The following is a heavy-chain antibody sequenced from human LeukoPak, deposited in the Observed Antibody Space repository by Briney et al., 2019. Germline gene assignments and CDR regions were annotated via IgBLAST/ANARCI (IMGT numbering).Heavy chain of an antibody. V-gene: IGHV3-23*01. CDR1: GFAFSRFA. CDR2: ISGNGHQT. J-gene: IGHJ4*02. Sequence: PGGSLRLSCSASGFAFSRFAMTWVRHLPGKGLDWVSTISGNGHQTYYGDSVKGRFSVSRDNSKNILYLQMDSLRADDSALYYGAKDANYYDSSGFFIPFDYWGQGTLVTVSS. D-gene: IGHD3-22*01. CDR3: AKDANYYDSSGFFIPFDY.